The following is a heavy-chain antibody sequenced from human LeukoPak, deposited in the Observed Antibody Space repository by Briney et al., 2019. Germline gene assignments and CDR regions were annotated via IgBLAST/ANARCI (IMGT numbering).Heavy chain of an antibody. V-gene: IGHV4-4*09. CDR2: IYTSGIT. J-gene: IGHJ4*02. D-gene: IGHD3-22*01. CDR1: GGSINTDY. CDR3: ARGGQDYYDSSGYYLV. Sequence: PSETLSLTCTVSGGSINTDYWNWIRQPPGKGLEWIGYIYTSGITNYNPSLKSRVTISVDTSKNQFSLKLSSVTAADTAVYYCARGGQDYYDSSGYYLVWGQGTLVTVSS.